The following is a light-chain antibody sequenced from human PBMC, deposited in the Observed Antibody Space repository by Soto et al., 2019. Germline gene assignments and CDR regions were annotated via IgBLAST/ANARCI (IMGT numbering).Light chain of an antibody. V-gene: IGKV1-17*01. CDR3: QQDNSCPIP. CDR2: AAS. Sequence: IQXTQSRSFLSASAGDRVTITCRASQGIRNDLAWFQQKPGKAXKXXXSAASTLQSGVPSRFSGSGSGKEFTLTISSMQPADFETYYCQQDNSCPIPFGKGTRLAI. CDR1: QGIRND. J-gene: IGKJ5*01.